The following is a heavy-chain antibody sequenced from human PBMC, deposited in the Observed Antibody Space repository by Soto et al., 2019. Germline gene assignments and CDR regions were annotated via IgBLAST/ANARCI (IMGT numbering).Heavy chain of an antibody. CDR1: GFTFSSYA. Sequence: GGSLRLCCAASGFTFSSYAMHWVRQAPGKGLEWVSVIYSGGSTYYADSVKGRFTISRDNSKNTLYLQMNSLRAEDTAVYYLARSSITIFGVVILGPLAYWGQGTLVTVSS. J-gene: IGHJ4*02. CDR2: IYSGGST. V-gene: IGHV3-66*01. CDR3: ARSSITIFGVVILGPLAY. D-gene: IGHD3-3*01.